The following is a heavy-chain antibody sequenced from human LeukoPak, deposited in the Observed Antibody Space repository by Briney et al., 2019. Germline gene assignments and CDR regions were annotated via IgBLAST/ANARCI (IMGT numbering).Heavy chain of an antibody. CDR3: ARDGCGSGSDYYYYYMDV. D-gene: IGHD3-10*01. CDR1: GYTFTGYY. V-gene: IGHV1-2*02. J-gene: IGHJ6*03. CDR2: INPNSGGT. Sequence: WASVKVSCKASGYTFTGYYMHWVRQAPGQGLEWMGWINPNSGGTNYAQKFQGRVTMTRDTSISTAYMELSRLRSDDTAVYYCARDGCGSGSDYYYYYMDVWGKGTTVTVSS.